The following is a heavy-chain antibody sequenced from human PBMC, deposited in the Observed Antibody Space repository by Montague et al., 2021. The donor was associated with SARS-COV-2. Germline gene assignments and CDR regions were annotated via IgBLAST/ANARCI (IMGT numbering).Heavy chain of an antibody. CDR3: ARGSVGGYYFDY. V-gene: IGHV3-33*01. J-gene: IGHJ4*02. CDR2: IWYDGSNE. CDR1: RFIFSSYG. D-gene: IGHD1-26*01. Sequence: SLRLSCAASRFIFSSYGMHWVRRAPGKGLEWVAHIWYDGSNENYVDSVKGRFTISRDNFKNTLYLQMNSLRAEDTAIYYRARGSVGGYYFDYWGQGTLVTVSS.